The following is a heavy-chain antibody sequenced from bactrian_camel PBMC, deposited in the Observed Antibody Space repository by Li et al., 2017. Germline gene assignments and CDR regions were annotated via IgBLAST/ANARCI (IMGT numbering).Heavy chain of an antibody. CDR2: IDSAGSP. CDR1: GYSVSEYY. V-gene: IGHV3S53*01. CDR3: VRDSFSWAPVGESLFDF. Sequence: QVQLVESGGGSVQAGGSLTLSCAASGYSVSEYYMAWFRQAPGKEREGVAAIDSAGSPTYTYSVEGRFTISEDNVKNTLYLQMNSLKPEDTAVYYCVRDSFSWAPVGESLFDFWGQGTQVTVS. D-gene: IGHD1*01. J-gene: IGHJ6*01.